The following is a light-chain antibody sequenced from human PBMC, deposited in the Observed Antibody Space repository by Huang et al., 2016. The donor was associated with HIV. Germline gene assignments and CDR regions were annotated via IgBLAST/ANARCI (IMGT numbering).Light chain of an antibody. CDR3: QQYHNWPYT. J-gene: IGKJ2*01. CDR2: GAS. CDR1: QSVATN. V-gene: IGKV3-15*01. Sequence: EIIMTQSPATLSLSPGEGASLSCRANQSVATNLAWYLHRPGQSPGIRIFGASTMASGLPGRFSGSGSGTQFTLTVSGLQSEDFAVYYCQQYHNWPYTFGQGTKLEI.